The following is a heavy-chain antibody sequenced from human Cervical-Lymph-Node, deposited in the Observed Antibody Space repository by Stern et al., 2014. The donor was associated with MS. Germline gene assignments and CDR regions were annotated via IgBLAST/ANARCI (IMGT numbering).Heavy chain of an antibody. J-gene: IGHJ6*02. CDR2: INPSGGST. V-gene: IGHV1-46*01. D-gene: IGHD6-13*01. CDR1: GYTFTSYY. Sequence: QVQLVQSGAEVKKPGASVKVSCKASGYTFTSYYMHWVRQAPGQGLEWMGIINPSGGSTSYAQKFQGRVTMTRDTSTSTVYMELSSLRSEDTAVYYCAAAEVWYYGMDVWGQGTTVTVSS. CDR3: AAAEVWYYGMDV.